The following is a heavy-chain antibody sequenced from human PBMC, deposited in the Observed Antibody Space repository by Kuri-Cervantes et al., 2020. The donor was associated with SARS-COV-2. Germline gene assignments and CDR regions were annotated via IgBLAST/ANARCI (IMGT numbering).Heavy chain of an antibody. CDR1: GFTFSSYA. CDR3: TRSSGCAPYLDAFDM. J-gene: IGHJ3*02. CDR2: ISYDGSNK. D-gene: IGHD3-22*01. V-gene: IGHV3-30-3*01. Sequence: GGSLRLSCAASGFTFSSYAMHWVRQAPGKGLEWVAVISYDGSNKYYADSVKGRFTISRDNSKNTLYLQINGLRVDDTAVYFCTRSSGCAPYLDAFDMWGQGTTVTVSS.